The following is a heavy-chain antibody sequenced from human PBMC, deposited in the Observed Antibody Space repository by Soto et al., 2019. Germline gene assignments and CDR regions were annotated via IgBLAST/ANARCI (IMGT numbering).Heavy chain of an antibody. Sequence: QVQLVQSGAEVKKPGSSVKVSCKASGGTFSSYAISWVRQAPGQGLEWMGGIIPIFGTANYAQTFQGRVTITADKSTGTAYMALSSLRSEDTAVYYWARASAGNIVATFDYWGQGTLVTVSS. CDR2: IIPIFGTA. CDR3: ARASAGNIVATFDY. J-gene: IGHJ4*02. D-gene: IGHD5-12*01. CDR1: GGTFSSYA. V-gene: IGHV1-69*06.